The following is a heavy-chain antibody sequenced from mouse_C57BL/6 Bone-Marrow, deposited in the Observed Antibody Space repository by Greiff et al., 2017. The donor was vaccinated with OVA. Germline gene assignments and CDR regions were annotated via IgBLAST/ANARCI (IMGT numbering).Heavy chain of an antibody. CDR3: ARDTTTVQFAY. CDR1: GFTFSSYA. V-gene: IGHV5-4*01. D-gene: IGHD1-1*01. J-gene: IGHJ3*01. CDR2: ISDGGSYT. Sequence: EVKLMESGGGLVKPGGSLKLSCAASGFTFSSYAMSWVRQTPEKRLEWVATISDGGSYTYYPDNVKGRFTISRDNAKNNLYLQMSHLKSEDTAMYYCARDTTTVQFAYWGQGTLVTVSA.